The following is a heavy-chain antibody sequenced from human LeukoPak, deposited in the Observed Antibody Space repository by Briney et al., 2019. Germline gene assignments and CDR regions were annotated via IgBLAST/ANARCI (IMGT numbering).Heavy chain of an antibody. CDR3: ARVHYRGFDP. D-gene: IGHD3-10*01. CDR1: GGSISSSSYY. V-gene: IGHV4-61*05. Sequence: SETLSLTCTVSGGSISSSSYYWGWIRQPPGKGLEWIGRIYTSGSTNYNPSLKSRVTMSVDTSKNQFSLKLSSVTAADTAVYYCARVHYRGFDPWGQGTLVTVSS. J-gene: IGHJ5*02. CDR2: IYTSGST.